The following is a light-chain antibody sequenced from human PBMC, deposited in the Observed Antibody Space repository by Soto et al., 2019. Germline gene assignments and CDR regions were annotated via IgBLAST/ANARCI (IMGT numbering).Light chain of an antibody. CDR2: SND. V-gene: IGLV1-44*01. CDR1: SSNIGSNT. Sequence: QSVLTQPHSASGTPGQRVTISCSGSSSNIGSNTVNWYQQLPGTAPKLLIYSNDQRPSGVPDRFSGSKSGTSASLAISGLQSEDEADYYCAAWDGSLNGYVFGTGTKLTV. J-gene: IGLJ1*01. CDR3: AAWDGSLNGYV.